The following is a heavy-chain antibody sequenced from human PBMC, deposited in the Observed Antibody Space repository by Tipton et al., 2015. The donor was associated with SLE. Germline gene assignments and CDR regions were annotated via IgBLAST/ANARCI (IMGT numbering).Heavy chain of an antibody. Sequence: GLVKPSETLSLTCAVYGGSFSGYYWSWIRQPPGKGLEWIGEVNDGGNINYNPSLMTRVTISGDTSKNQISLRLNSVTAADTAVYYCARMGSSYGEGFDYWGQGTSVTVSS. CDR3: ARMGSSYGEGFDY. D-gene: IGHD2-2*01. V-gene: IGHV4-34*01. CDR1: GGSFSGYY. J-gene: IGHJ4*02. CDR2: VNDGGNI.